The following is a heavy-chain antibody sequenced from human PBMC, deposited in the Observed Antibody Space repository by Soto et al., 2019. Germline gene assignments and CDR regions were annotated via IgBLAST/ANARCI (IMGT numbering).Heavy chain of an antibody. D-gene: IGHD3-9*01. V-gene: IGHV4-4*02. CDR2: IYHSGST. J-gene: IGHJ4*02. Sequence: SETLSLTCAVSGGSIISSNWWNWVRQPPGKGLEWIGEIYHSGSTYYKPSLKSRVAMSVDTSKDQFSLKLTSATAADTAVYYCARRDWSGSTSHFYFDYWGQGVLVTVSS. CDR3: ARRDWSGSTSHFYFDY. CDR1: GGSIISSNW.